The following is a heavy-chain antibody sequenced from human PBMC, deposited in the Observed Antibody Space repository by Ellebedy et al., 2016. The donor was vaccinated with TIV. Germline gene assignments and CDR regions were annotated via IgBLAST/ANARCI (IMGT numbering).Heavy chain of an antibody. V-gene: IGHV1-8*03. D-gene: IGHD1-26*01. CDR1: GYTFTSYD. Sequence: AASVKVSCKASGYTFTSYDINWVRQATGQGLEWMGWMNPNSGNTGYAQKFQGRVTITRNTSISTAYMELSSLRSADTVVYYCARGGELLKGDAFDIWGQGTMVTVSS. CDR2: MNPNSGNT. CDR3: ARGGELLKGDAFDI. J-gene: IGHJ3*02.